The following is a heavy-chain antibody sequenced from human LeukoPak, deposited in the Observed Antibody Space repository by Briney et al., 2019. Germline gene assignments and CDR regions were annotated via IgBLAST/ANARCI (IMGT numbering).Heavy chain of an antibody. Sequence: GRSLRLSCAASGFTFSSHGMHWVRQAPGKGLEWVAVIWYDGSNKYYADSVKGRFTISRDNSKNTLYLQMNSLRAEDTAVYYCARDGTGSNSGWYIHWGQGALVTVSS. V-gene: IGHV3-33*01. CDR2: IWYDGSNK. D-gene: IGHD6-19*01. CDR3: ARDGTGSNSGWYIH. CDR1: GFTFSSHG. J-gene: IGHJ4*02.